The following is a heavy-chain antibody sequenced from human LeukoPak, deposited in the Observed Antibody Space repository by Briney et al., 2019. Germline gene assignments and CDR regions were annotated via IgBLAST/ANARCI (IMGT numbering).Heavy chain of an antibody. CDR1: GFTFSSYA. D-gene: IGHD5-12*01. J-gene: IGHJ4*02. CDR2: ISYDGSNK. CDR3: ARDSGYEAFDY. Sequence: GRSLRLSCAASGFTFSSYAMHWVRQAPGKGLEWVAVISYDGSNKYYADSVKGRFTISRDNSKNTLYLQMNSLRAEDTAVYYCARDSGYEAFDYRGQGTLVTVSS. V-gene: IGHV3-30-3*01.